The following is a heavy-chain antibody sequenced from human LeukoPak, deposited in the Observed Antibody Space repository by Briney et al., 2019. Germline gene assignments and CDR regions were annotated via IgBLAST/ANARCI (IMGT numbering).Heavy chain of an antibody. CDR2: IYSGGST. J-gene: IGHJ4*02. Sequence: PGGSLRLSCAVSGFTVSSIYISWVRQAPGKGLEWVSVIYSGGSTYYADSVKGRFTISRDNSKNTLYLQMNSLRAEDTAVYYCATGGTTVNTIDYWGQGTLVTVSS. CDR1: GFTVSSIY. CDR3: ATGGTTVNTIDY. D-gene: IGHD4-17*01. V-gene: IGHV3-53*01.